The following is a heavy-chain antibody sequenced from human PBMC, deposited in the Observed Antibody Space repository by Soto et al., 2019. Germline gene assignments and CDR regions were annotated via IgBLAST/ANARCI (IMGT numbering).Heavy chain of an antibody. Sequence: PSETLSLTCTVSGGSITIGGYCWRWIRQPPGQGLEWIGYICHSGNTYDNPSLKSRVTTSLDRSKNQISLHLISVTAAAPALYYSARVWCGESRWFDPWRKGTLVPFSS. CDR3: ARVWCGESRWFDP. CDR2: ICHSGNT. CDR1: GGSITIGGYC. V-gene: IGHV4-30-2*01. D-gene: IGHD3-10*01. J-gene: IGHJ5*02.